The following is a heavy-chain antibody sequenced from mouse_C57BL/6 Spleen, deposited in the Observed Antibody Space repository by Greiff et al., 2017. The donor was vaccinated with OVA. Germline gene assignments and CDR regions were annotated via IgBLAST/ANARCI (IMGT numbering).Heavy chain of an antibody. D-gene: IGHD2-1*01. CDR3: TRDGYGNYDAY. Sequence: EVKVVESGEGLVKPGGSLKLSCAASGFTFSSYAMSWVRQTPEKRLEWVAYISSGGDYIYYADTVKGRFTISRDNARNTLYLQMSSLKSEDTAMYYCTRDGYGNYDAYWGQGTLVTVSA. V-gene: IGHV5-9-1*02. CDR1: GFTFSSYA. J-gene: IGHJ3*01. CDR2: ISSGGDYI.